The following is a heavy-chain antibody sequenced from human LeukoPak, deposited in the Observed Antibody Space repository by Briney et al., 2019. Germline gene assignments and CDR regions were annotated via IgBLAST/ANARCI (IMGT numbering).Heavy chain of an antibody. CDR1: GGSISSSNW. V-gene: IGHV4-4*02. J-gene: IGHJ6*04. Sequence: PSETLSLTCAVSGGSISSSNWWSWVRQPPGKGLEWIGEIYHSGSTSYNPSLKSRVTISVDKSKNQFSLKLSSVTAADTAVYYCARGKGLYYYYGVDVWGKGTTVTVSS. CDR3: ARGKGLYYYYGVDV. CDR2: IYHSGST.